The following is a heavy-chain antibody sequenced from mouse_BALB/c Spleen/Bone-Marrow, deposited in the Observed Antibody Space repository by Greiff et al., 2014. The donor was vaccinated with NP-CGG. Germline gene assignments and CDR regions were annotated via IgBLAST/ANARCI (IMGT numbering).Heavy chain of an antibody. D-gene: IGHD1-1*01. V-gene: IGHV5-12-2*01. CDR3: ARHGGSRGYYFDY. J-gene: IGHJ2*01. CDR2: ISNGGGST. CDR1: GFTFSSYT. Sequence: EVQVVESGGGLVQPGGSLKLSCAASGFTFSSYTMSWVRQTPEKRLEWVAYISNGGGSTYYPDNVKGRFTISRDNAKNTLYLQMSSLRSEDAAMYYCARHGGSRGYYFDYWGQGTTLTVSS.